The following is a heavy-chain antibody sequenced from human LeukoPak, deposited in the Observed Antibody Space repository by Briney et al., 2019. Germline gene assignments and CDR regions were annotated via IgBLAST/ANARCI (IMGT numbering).Heavy chain of an antibody. V-gene: IGHV4-39*07. Sequence: SETLSLTCTVSGGSISSSSYYWGWIRQPPGKGLEWIGSIYYSGSTYYNPSLKSRVTISVDTSKNQFSLKLSSVTAADTAVYYCARDVTGNYYYGMDVWGQGTTVTVSS. D-gene: IGHD1-14*01. CDR2: IYYSGST. CDR3: ARDVTGNYYYGMDV. J-gene: IGHJ6*02. CDR1: GGSISSSSYY.